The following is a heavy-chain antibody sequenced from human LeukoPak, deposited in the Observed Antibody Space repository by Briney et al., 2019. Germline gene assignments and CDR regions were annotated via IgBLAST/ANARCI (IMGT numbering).Heavy chain of an antibody. Sequence: SESLCLTCTVSGDSLRGRSYCWGWVRQPPGTGLGWIGSIYYSGSTYYNPSLKSRVTISVDTSKNHFSLKLSSVTAADTAVYYCARHRQGGIYSSSWYGFDYWGQGTLVTVSS. D-gene: IGHD6-13*01. CDR3: ARHRQGGIYSSSWYGFDY. V-gene: IGHV4-39*01. CDR2: IYYSGST. CDR1: GDSLRGRSYC. J-gene: IGHJ4*02.